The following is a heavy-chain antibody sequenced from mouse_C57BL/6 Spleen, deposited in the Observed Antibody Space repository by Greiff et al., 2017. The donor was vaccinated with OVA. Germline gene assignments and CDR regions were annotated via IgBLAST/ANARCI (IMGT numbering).Heavy chain of an antibody. J-gene: IGHJ2*01. CDR3: ARWDYGSSYYFDY. V-gene: IGHV5-16*01. Sequence: EVKLMESEGGLVQPGSSMKLSCTASGFTFSDYYMAWVRQVPEKGLEWVANINYDGSSTYYLDSLKSRFIISRDNAKNILYLQMSSLKSEDTATYYCARWDYGSSYYFDYWGQGTTPTVPS. D-gene: IGHD1-1*01. CDR2: INYDGSST. CDR1: GFTFSDYY.